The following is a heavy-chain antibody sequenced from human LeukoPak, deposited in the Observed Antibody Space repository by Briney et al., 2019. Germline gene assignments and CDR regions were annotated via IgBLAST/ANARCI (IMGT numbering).Heavy chain of an antibody. D-gene: IGHD4-17*01. CDR1: GFTFSNAW. CDR2: IKSKTDGGTT. J-gene: IGHJ4*02. V-gene: IGHV3-15*01. CDR3: TTETTVTPFDY. Sequence: GGSLRLSCAASGFTFSNAWMSGVRQAPGKGLEWVGRIKSKTDGGTTDYAAPVKGRFTISRDDSKNTLYLQMNSLKTEDTAVYYCTTETTVTPFDYWGQGTLVTVSS.